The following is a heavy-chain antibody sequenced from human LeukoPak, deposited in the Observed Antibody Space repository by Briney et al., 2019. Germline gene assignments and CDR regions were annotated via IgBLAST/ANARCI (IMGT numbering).Heavy chain of an antibody. Sequence: GGSLRLSCAASGSTFSSHDMHWVRQATGKGLEWVSAIGTAGDTYYPGSVKGRFTISRENAKNSLYLQMNSLRAEDTAVYYCAREDQEGSFDYWGQGTLVTVSS. CDR1: GSTFSSHD. J-gene: IGHJ4*02. CDR2: IGTAGDT. CDR3: AREDQEGSFDY. V-gene: IGHV3-13*01.